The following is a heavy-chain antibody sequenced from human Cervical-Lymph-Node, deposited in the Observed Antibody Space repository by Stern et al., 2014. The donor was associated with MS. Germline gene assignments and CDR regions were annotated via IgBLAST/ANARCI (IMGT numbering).Heavy chain of an antibody. Sequence: QLQLQESGPGLVKPSQTLSLTCTVSGGSISSGDYYWSWIRQPPGKGLEWIGYISDSGSTYYNPSLKSRVTISVDTSKTQFSLKLSSVTAADTAVYYCARGGEYYDSSGYSLLDYWGQGTLVTVSS. D-gene: IGHD3-22*01. CDR1: GGSISSGDYY. CDR2: ISDSGST. J-gene: IGHJ4*02. CDR3: ARGGEYYDSSGYSLLDY. V-gene: IGHV4-30-4*01.